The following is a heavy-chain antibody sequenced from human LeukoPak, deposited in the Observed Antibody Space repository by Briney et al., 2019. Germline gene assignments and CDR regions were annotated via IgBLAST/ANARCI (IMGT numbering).Heavy chain of an antibody. CDR2: IYYSGST. CDR3: ARGRSRGLGFDY. J-gene: IGHJ4*02. CDR1: GGSISSGDYY. Sequence: SQTLSLTCTVSGGSISSGDYYWSWIRQPPGKGLEWIGYIYYSGSTYYNPPLKSRVTISVDTSKNQFSLKLSSVTAADTAVYYCARGRSRGLGFDYWGQGTLVTVSS. D-gene: IGHD3-16*01. V-gene: IGHV4-30-4*01.